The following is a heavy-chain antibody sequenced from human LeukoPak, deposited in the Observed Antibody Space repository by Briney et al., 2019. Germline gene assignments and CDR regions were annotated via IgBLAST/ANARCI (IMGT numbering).Heavy chain of an antibody. J-gene: IGHJ5*02. Sequence: QPGGSLRLSCAASGFTFSSYAMHWVRQAPGKGLEWVAVISYDGSNKYYADSVKGRFTISRDNSKNTLYLQMNSLRAEDTAVYYCARARPPISRVGSWTYNWFDPWGQGTLVTVSS. D-gene: IGHD6-13*01. CDR1: GFTFSSYA. V-gene: IGHV3-30-3*01. CDR3: ARARPPISRVGSWTYNWFDP. CDR2: ISYDGSNK.